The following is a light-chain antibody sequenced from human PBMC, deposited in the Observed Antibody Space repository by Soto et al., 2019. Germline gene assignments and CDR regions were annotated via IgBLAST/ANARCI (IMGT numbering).Light chain of an antibody. J-gene: IGKJ5*01. V-gene: IGKV1-12*01. Sequence: DIQMTQSPSSVSASVGDRVTITCRASQGISSWLAWYQQKPGKAPKLLIYKASTLKSGVPSRFSGSGSGTDFTLTIDNLEPEDFAIYYCQQRNNWPPITFGQGTRLEIK. CDR2: KAS. CDR1: QGISSW. CDR3: QQRNNWPPIT.